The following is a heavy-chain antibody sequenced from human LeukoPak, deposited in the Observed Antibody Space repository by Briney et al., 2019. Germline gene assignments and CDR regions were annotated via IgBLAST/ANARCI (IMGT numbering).Heavy chain of an antibody. Sequence: PGGSLRLSCVASGFPFSSYWMTWVRQAPGKGLEWVSAISGSGGSTFYADSVKGRFTISRDNSKNTLYLQMNSLRAEDTAVYYCAKEKLGDFDYWGQGTLVTVSS. CDR3: AKEKLGDFDY. D-gene: IGHD1-26*01. V-gene: IGHV3-23*01. CDR2: ISGSGGST. CDR1: GFPFSSYW. J-gene: IGHJ4*02.